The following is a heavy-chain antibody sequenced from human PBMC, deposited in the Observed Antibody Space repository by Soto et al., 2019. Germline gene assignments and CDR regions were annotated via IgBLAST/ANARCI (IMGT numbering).Heavy chain of an antibody. Sequence: SETLSLTCAVSGGSISSFCWTWIRQPPGQGLEWIGYICTGGTTKYNPSLKSRVTMSVDTSKTQFSLKLTSVTAADTAVYYCARVGSKSFYYATDVWGQGTTVTVSS. CDR3: ARVGSKSFYYATDV. CDR2: ICTGGTT. CDR1: GGSISSFC. J-gene: IGHJ6*02. V-gene: IGHV4-4*09. D-gene: IGHD4-4*01.